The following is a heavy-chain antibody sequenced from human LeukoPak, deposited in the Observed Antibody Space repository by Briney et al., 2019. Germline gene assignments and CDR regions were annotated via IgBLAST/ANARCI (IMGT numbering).Heavy chain of an antibody. J-gene: IGHJ4*02. CDR3: ARSDYGGTFRY. CDR2: INSDGSST. Sequence: TGGSLRLSCAASGFTFSSNWMHWVRHAPGKGLVWVSRINSDGSSTSYADSVKGRFTLSRDNAKNTLYLQMNSLRAEDTAVYYCARSDYGGTFRYWGQGTLVTVSS. V-gene: IGHV3-74*01. D-gene: IGHD4-23*01. CDR1: GFTFSSNW.